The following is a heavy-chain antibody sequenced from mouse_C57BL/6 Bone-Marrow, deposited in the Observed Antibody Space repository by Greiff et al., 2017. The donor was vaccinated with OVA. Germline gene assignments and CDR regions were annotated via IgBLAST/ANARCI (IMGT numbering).Heavy chain of an antibody. V-gene: IGHV1-55*01. D-gene: IGHD2-4*01. J-gene: IGHJ3*01. Sequence: QVQLQQPGAELVKPGASVKMSCKASGYTFTSYWITWVKQRPGQGLEWIGDIYPGSGSTNYNEKFKSKATLTVDTSSSTAYMQLSSLTSEDSAVYYCARVDYDYDEGFAYWGQATLVTVSA. CDR2: IYPGSGST. CDR1: GYTFTSYW. CDR3: ARVDYDYDEGFAY.